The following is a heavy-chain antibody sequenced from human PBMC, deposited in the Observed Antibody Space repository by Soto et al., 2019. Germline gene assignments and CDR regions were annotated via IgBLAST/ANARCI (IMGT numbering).Heavy chain of an antibody. CDR3: ARRSGSYSYYFDY. V-gene: IGHV4-59*01. Sequence: QVQLQESGPGLMKPSETLSLTCTVSGGSISSYYWSWIRQPPGKGLEWIGYIYYSGSTNYNPSLKSRVTISVDTSKNQFSLKLSSVTAADTAVYYCARRSGSYSYYFDYWGQGTLVTVSS. D-gene: IGHD3-10*01. CDR2: IYYSGST. CDR1: GGSISSYY. J-gene: IGHJ4*02.